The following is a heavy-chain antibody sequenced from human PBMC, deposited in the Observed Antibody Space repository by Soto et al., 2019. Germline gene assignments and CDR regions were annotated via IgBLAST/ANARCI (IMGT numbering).Heavy chain of an antibody. J-gene: IGHJ4*02. CDR1: GFTFSVYW. Sequence: EIQLLESGGDLVQPGGSLRLSCAASGFTFSVYWLSWVRQAPGKGLEWVATIKHDGSEKFYVDSVKGRFTISRDNAENSLYLQMNSLRAEDTAIYYCANDGSGWGQGTLVTVSS. V-gene: IGHV3-7*01. CDR3: ANDGSG. D-gene: IGHD3-22*01. CDR2: IKHDGSEK.